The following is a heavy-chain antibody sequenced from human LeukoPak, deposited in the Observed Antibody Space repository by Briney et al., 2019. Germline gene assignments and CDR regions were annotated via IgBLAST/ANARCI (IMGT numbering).Heavy chain of an antibody. CDR2: IYYSGST. CDR1: GGSISSGDYY. V-gene: IGHV4-30-4*08. CDR3: ARDRYSSSWYATEGRYGMDV. D-gene: IGHD6-13*01. J-gene: IGHJ6*02. Sequence: SETLSLTCTVSGGSISSGDYYWSWIRQPPGKGLEWIGYIYYSGSTYYNPSLKSRVTISVDTSKNQFSLKLSSVTAADTAVYYCARDRYSSSWYATEGRYGMDVWGQGTTVTVSS.